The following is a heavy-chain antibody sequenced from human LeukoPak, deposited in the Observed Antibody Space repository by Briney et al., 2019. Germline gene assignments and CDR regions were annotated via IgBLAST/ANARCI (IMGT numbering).Heavy chain of an antibody. CDR2: IYYSGST. CDR1: GGSISSGGHC. J-gene: IGHJ4*02. CDR3: ARAVDYGSGSSYRFFFDS. V-gene: IGHV4-31*03. D-gene: IGHD3-10*01. Sequence: SETLSLTCTVSGGSISSGGHCWSWIRQHPGKGLEWIGYIYYSGSTYYNPSLKSRVTISLDTSKHQFSLKLSSVTAADTAVYYCARAVDYGSGSSYRFFFDSWGQGSLVTVSS.